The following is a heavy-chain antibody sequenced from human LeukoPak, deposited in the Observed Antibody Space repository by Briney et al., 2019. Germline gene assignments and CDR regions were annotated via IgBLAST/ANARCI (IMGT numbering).Heavy chain of an antibody. J-gene: IGHJ4*02. V-gene: IGHV3-30*02. CDR2: IRYDGSNK. Sequence: GGSLRLSCAASGFTFGSYSMNWVRQAPGKGLEWVSFIRYDGSNKYYADSVKGRFTISRDNSKNTLYLQMNSLRAEDTAVYYCAKDPYRARSSIVVVPAAIDYWGQGSLVIVSS. D-gene: IGHD2-2*01. CDR1: GFTFGSYS. CDR3: AKDPYRARSSIVVVPAAIDY.